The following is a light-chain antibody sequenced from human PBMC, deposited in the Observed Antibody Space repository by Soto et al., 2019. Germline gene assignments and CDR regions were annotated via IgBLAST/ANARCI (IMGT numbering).Light chain of an antibody. J-gene: IGKJ4*01. V-gene: IGKV3-20*01. CDR2: GAS. CDR1: QSVSSSY. CDR3: QQYCSSPLT. Sequence: EIVLTQSPGTLSLSPGERATLSCRASQSVSSSYLAWYQQKPGQAPRLLIYGASSSDTGTPDRFSGSGSGTDFTLTISRLQPEDFAVYYCQQYCSSPLTFGGGTKVEIK.